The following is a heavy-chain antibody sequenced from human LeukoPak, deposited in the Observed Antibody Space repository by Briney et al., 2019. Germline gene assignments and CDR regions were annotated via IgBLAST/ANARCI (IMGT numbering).Heavy chain of an antibody. Sequence: GGSLRLSCAASGFTFSTYTMNWVRQAPGKGLEWVSSISSSSSYIYYVDSVKGRFTISRDNAKNSLYLQMNSLRPEDTAVYYCARGATMSSSWMDDAFDIWGQGTMVTVSS. CDR1: GFTFSTYT. CDR3: ARGATMSSSWMDDAFDI. J-gene: IGHJ3*02. D-gene: IGHD6-13*01. V-gene: IGHV3-21*01. CDR2: ISSSSSYI.